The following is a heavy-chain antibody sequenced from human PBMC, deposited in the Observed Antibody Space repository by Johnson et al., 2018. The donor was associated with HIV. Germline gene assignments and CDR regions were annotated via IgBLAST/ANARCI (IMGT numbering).Heavy chain of an antibody. CDR2: IYSGGST. D-gene: IGHD3-22*01. CDR3: AKDTGLVVAPPDAFDI. Sequence: VQLVESGGGLIQPGGSLRLSCAASGFTVSSNYMSWVRQAPGKGLEWVSVIYSGGSTYYADSVKGRFTISRDNAKNSLYLQMNSLRAEDTALYYCAKDTGLVVAPPDAFDIWGQGTMVTVSS. CDR1: GFTVSSNY. V-gene: IGHV3-53*01. J-gene: IGHJ3*02.